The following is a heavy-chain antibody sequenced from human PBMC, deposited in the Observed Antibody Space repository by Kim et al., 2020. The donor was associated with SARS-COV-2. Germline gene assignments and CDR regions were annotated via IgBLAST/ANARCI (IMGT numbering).Heavy chain of an antibody. V-gene: IGHV4-4*02. CDR1: GASISSSSC. Sequence: SETLSLTCVVSGASISSSSCWSWVRQPPGKGLEWIWEVAHSGTTSYNVSLKNRVSILVDKSKNQFSLRLTSVRAADTAVYYCARGVSSAWTLRAWFDPWGQGTLVTVS. CDR2: VAHSGTT. J-gene: IGHJ5*02. D-gene: IGHD3-22*01. CDR3: ARGVSSAWTLRAWFDP.